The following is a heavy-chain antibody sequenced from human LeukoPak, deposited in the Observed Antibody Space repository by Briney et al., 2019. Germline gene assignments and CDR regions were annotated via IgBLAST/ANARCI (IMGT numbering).Heavy chain of an antibody. CDR1: GYTFTNYG. CDR2: ISTYNGNT. V-gene: IGHV1-18*01. CDR3: ARGVPGETIFGVVIIYFDY. Sequence: ASVKVSCKASGYTFTNYGISWVRQAPGQGLEWMGWISTYNGNTNYAQKLQGRVTMTTDTSTSTAYMELRSLRSDDTAVYYCARGVPGETIFGVVIIYFDYWGQGTLVTVSS. J-gene: IGHJ4*02. D-gene: IGHD3-3*01.